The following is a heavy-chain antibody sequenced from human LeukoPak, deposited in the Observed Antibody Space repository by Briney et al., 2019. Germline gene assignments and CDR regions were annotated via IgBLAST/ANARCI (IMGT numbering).Heavy chain of an antibody. J-gene: IGHJ4*02. Sequence: GGSLRLSCAASGFTFSSYGMNWVRQAPGKGLEWVSYISSSDTIYYADSVKGRFTISKDNAKNTVYLQMNNLRAEDTAVYYCVSFYEAYWGRGTLVTVSS. CDR3: VSFYEAY. D-gene: IGHD2/OR15-2a*01. V-gene: IGHV3-48*04. CDR1: GFTFSSYG. CDR2: ISSSDTI.